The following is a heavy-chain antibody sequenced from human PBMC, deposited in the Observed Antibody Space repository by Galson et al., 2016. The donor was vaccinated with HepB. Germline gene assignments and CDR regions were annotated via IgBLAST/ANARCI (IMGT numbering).Heavy chain of an antibody. CDR3: AKDYGIYSARTVTLWDYYFDA. D-gene: IGHD3-10*01. V-gene: IGHV3-23*01. CDR2: ISGNGDNT. J-gene: IGHJ4*02. CDR1: GFTFRDFA. Sequence: SLRLSCAGSGFTFRDFAMNWVRQVPGKGLEWVSGISGNGDNTYYADSLKGRFTISRDNSKSTLSLQMNSVRVEDTAIYYCAKDYGIYSARTVTLWDYYFDAWGLGTLVTVSS.